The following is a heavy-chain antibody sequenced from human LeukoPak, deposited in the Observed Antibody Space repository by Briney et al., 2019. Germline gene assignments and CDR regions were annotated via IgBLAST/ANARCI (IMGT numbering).Heavy chain of an antibody. V-gene: IGHV1-3*01. CDR3: ARGKRPYYYDSSGYYSY. J-gene: IGHJ4*02. Sequence: ASVKVSYKASGYTFTSYAMHWVRQAPGQRLEWMGWINAGNGNTKYSQKFQGRVTITRDTSASTAYMELSSLRSEDTAVYYCARGKRPYYYDSSGYYSYWGQGTLVTVSS. D-gene: IGHD3-22*01. CDR1: GYTFTSYA. CDR2: INAGNGNT.